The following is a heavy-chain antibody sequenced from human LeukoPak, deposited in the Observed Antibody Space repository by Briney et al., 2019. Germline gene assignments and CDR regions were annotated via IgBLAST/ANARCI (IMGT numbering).Heavy chain of an antibody. CDR1: GFTFSSYG. CDR3: ARDHSSGWYSDYFDY. D-gene: IGHD6-19*01. V-gene: IGHV3-33*01. J-gene: IGHJ4*02. CDR2: IWYDGSNK. Sequence: GGSLRLSCAASGFTFSSYGMHWVRQAPGKGLELVAVIWYDGSNKYYADSVKGRFTISRDNSKNTLYLQMNSLRAEDTAVYYCARDHSSGWYSDYFDYWGQGTLVTVSS.